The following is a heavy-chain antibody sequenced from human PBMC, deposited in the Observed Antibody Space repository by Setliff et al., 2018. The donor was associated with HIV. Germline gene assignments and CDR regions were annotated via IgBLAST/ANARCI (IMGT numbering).Heavy chain of an antibody. V-gene: IGHV4-39*01. Sequence: PSETLSLTCTVSGGSFRGSRYYWGWIRQPPGKGLEWIGNMHYGGFFWYSPSLKSRVTISVDTSKNQFSLKLSSVTAAATAVYYCARPALGIGGGSRFDIWGQGTRVTVSS. CDR3: ARPALGIGGGSRFDI. J-gene: IGHJ4*02. D-gene: IGHD3-10*01. CDR1: GGSFRGSRYY. CDR2: MHYGGFF.